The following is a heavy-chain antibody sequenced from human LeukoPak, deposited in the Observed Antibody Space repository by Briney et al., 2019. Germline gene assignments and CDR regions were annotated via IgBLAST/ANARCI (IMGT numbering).Heavy chain of an antibody. CDR1: GFSFSNYG. CDR2: IRFDGTDE. D-gene: IGHD6-13*01. CDR3: ARAPSSSNLLVFDY. J-gene: IGHJ4*02. Sequence: GGSLRLSCAASGFSFSNYGMHWVRQAPGKGLEWVAFIRFDGTDEFYADSVKGRFTISRDNAKNSLYLQMNSLRAEDTAVYYCARAPSSSNLLVFDYWGQGTLVTVSS. V-gene: IGHV3-30*02.